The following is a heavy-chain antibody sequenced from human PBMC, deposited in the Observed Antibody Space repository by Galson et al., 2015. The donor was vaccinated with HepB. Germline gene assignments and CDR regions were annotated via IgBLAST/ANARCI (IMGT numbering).Heavy chain of an antibody. V-gene: IGHV3-21*01. D-gene: IGHD6-19*01. Sequence: SLRLSCAASGFTFSSYSMNWVRQAPGKGLEWVSSISSSSSYIYYADSVKGRFTISRDNAKNSLYLQMNSLRAEDTAVYYCARGRSSGNYYYYGMDVWGQGTTVTVSS. J-gene: IGHJ6*02. CDR1: GFTFSSYS. CDR2: ISSSSSYI. CDR3: ARGRSSGNYYYYGMDV.